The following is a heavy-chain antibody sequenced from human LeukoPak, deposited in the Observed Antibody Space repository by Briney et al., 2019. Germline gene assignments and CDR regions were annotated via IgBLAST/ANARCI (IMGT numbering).Heavy chain of an antibody. V-gene: IGHV4-38-2*01. CDR2: IYHSGST. CDR1: GYSISSGYY. CDR3: ARTHYGGNSGWFDP. D-gene: IGHD4-23*01. Sequence: SETLSLICAVSGYSISSGYYWGWIRQPPGKGLEWIGSIYHSGSTYYNPSLKSRVTISVDTSKNQFSLKLSSVTAADTAVYYCARTHYGGNSGWFDPWGQGTLVTVSS. J-gene: IGHJ5*02.